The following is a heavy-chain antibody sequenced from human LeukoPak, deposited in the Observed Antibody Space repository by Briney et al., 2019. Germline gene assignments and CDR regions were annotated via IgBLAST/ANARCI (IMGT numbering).Heavy chain of an antibody. Sequence: GGSLRLSCAASGFTFRNYAMTWVRQAPGKGLEWVSGISGGGDSTLYADSVKGRFTLSRDNSKNTLYLQMNSLRAEDTALYYCARGWQQLGEWGQGTLVTVSS. V-gene: IGHV3-23*01. J-gene: IGHJ4*02. CDR3: ARGWQQLGE. CDR1: GFTFRNYA. CDR2: ISGGGDST. D-gene: IGHD3-16*01.